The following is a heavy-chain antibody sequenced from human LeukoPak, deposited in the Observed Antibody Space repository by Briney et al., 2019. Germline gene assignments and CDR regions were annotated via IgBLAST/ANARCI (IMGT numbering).Heavy chain of an antibody. V-gene: IGHV1-69*13. CDR2: IIPIFGTA. CDR1: GGTFSSCA. Sequence: SVKVSCKASGGTFSSCAISWVRQAPGQGLEWMGGIIPIFGTANYAQKFQGRVTITADESTSTAYMELSSLRSEDTAVYYCAREYSRGEYYLDYWGQGTLVTVSS. J-gene: IGHJ4*02. D-gene: IGHD6-13*01. CDR3: AREYSRGEYYLDY.